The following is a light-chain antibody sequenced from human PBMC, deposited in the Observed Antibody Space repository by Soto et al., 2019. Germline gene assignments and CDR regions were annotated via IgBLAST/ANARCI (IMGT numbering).Light chain of an antibody. CDR3: AAWDDSLGGPV. V-gene: IGLV1-44*01. J-gene: IGLJ2*01. CDR1: NSNIGTNT. CDR2: YNN. Sequence: QSVLTQTPSASGTPGQWVTISCSGSNSNIGTNTVNWYQQLPGTAPKLLIYYNNQRPSGVPDRFSGSKSGTSASLAISGLQSEDEADYYCAAWDDSLGGPVFGGGTKVTVL.